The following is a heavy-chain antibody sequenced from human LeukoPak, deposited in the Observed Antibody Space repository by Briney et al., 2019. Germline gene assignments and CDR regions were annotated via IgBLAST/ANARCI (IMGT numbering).Heavy chain of an antibody. D-gene: IGHD3-16*02. CDR3: ARVSVWGSYRYSAY. V-gene: IGHV1-8*01. CDR1: EYTFTSYD. CDR2: MNPNSGNT. J-gene: IGHJ4*02. Sequence: ASVKVSCKASEYTFTSYDINWVRQATGQGLEWMGWMNPNSGNTAYAQKFQGRVTMTRNTPISTAYMELSSLRSEDTAVYYCARVSVWGSYRYSAYWGQGTLVTVSS.